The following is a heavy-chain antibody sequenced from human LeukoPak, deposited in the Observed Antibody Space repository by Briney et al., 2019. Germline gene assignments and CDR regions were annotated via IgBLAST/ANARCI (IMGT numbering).Heavy chain of an antibody. J-gene: IGHJ4*02. Sequence: GGSLRLSCAASRFTFSSFAMYWVRQAPGKGLEWVSAISDSGGNTYYADSVKGRFTISRDNSKNTLYLQMNSLRVEDTAVYYCAKGSRNTGFGYWGQGTLVTVSS. CDR2: ISDSGGNT. CDR1: RFTFSSFA. D-gene: IGHD1-26*01. V-gene: IGHV3-23*01. CDR3: AKGSRNTGFGY.